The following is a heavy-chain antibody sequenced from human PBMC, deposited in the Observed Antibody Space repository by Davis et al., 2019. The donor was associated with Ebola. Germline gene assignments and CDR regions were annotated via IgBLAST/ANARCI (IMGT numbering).Heavy chain of an antibody. Sequence: SLKISCAVSGVTFSDYAMHWVRQAPGQGLEWVSGISWNSRSIGYADSVKGRFTIPRDNVKKSMYLEMNSLRAEDTALYYCAKGMGNSYYYYGLDVWGQGTTVTVSS. J-gene: IGHJ6*02. V-gene: IGHV3-9*01. CDR2: ISWNSRSI. CDR3: AKGMGNSYYYYGLDV. D-gene: IGHD1/OR15-1a*01. CDR1: GVTFSDYA.